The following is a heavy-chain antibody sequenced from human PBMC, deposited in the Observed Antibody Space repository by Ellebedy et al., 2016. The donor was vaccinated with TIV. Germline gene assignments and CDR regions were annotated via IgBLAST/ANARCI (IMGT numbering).Heavy chain of an antibody. V-gene: IGHV3-53*01. CDR2: IYSAGTT. Sequence: GGSLRLSCAVSGFGVSANYLSWVRQAPGKGLEWVSIIYSAGTTSHADSVKGRFTISRDTSKNMVYLQMNSLRAEDTAVYYCARVDRGLAFDYWGRGTLVTVSS. CDR3: ARVDRGLAFDY. J-gene: IGHJ4*02. CDR1: GFGVSANY. D-gene: IGHD3-22*01.